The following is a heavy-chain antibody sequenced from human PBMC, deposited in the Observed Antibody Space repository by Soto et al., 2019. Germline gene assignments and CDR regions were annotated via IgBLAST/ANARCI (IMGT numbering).Heavy chain of an antibody. CDR1: GFTFDDYA. V-gene: IGHV3-9*01. J-gene: IGHJ6*02. CDR2: ISWNSGSI. Sequence: LRLSCAASGFTFDDYAVHWVRQAPGKGLEWVSGISWNSGSIGYADSVKGRFTISRDNAKNSLYLQMNSLRAEDTALYYCAKDRSLYYYYYGMGVWGQGTTVTVSS. CDR3: AKDRSLYYYYYGMGV.